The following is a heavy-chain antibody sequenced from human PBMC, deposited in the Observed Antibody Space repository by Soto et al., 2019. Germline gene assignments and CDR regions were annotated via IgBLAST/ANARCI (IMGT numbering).Heavy chain of an antibody. CDR1: GFTFSDYY. CDR2: ISSSSSYT. CDR3: ARGYQYYDSLTGYYYYYGMDV. J-gene: IGHJ6*02. V-gene: IGHV3-11*05. Sequence: GGSLRLSCAASGFTFSDYYMSWIRQAPGKGQEWVSYISSSSSYTNYADSVKGRFTISRDNAKNSLYLQMNSLRPEDTAVYYCARGYQYYDSLTGYYYYYGMDVWGQGTTVTVSS. D-gene: IGHD3-9*01.